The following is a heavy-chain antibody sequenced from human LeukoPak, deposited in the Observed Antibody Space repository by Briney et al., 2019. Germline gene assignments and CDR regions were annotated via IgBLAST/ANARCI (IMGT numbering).Heavy chain of an antibody. Sequence: PGGSLRLSCAASGFTFSSYSLNWVRQAPGKGLEWVSSISSSSTYIYDADSVKGRFTISRDNAKNSLSLQMNSLRAEDTAVYYCARAPRYCSPASCYRGPYMDVWGKGTTVTVSS. CDR3: ARAPRYCSPASCYRGPYMDV. J-gene: IGHJ6*03. D-gene: IGHD2-2*01. CDR1: GFTFSSYS. V-gene: IGHV3-21*01. CDR2: ISSSSTYI.